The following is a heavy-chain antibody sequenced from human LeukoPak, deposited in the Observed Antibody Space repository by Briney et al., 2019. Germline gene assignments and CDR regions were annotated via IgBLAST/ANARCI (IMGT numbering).Heavy chain of an antibody. J-gene: IGHJ3*02. CDR3: ARYGFSAVWQGGWHAFDI. V-gene: IGHV1-46*01. D-gene: IGHD1-26*01. Sequence: ASVKVSCKASGYTFTSYYVHWVRQAPGQGLQWMGIINPTSGDTYYAQKFQGRVTMTRDMPTNTVYMELSSLRSEDTAVYYCARYGFSAVWQGGWHAFDIWGHGTMVTVSS. CDR2: INPTSGDT. CDR1: GYTFTSYY.